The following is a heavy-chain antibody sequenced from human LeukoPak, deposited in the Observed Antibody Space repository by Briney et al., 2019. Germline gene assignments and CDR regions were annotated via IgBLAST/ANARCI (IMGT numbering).Heavy chain of an antibody. V-gene: IGHV3-53*01. Sequence: GGSLRLSCVASGFTVSSNYMSWVRQAPGKGLEWVSVIYSGGSTYYADSVKGRFTISRDNSKNTLYLQMNSLRAEDTAVYYCAKEGTVLLWFGELSPEYYFDYWGQGTLVTVSS. CDR3: AKEGTVLLWFGELSPEYYFDY. CDR1: GFTVSSNY. CDR2: IYSGGST. J-gene: IGHJ4*02. D-gene: IGHD3-10*01.